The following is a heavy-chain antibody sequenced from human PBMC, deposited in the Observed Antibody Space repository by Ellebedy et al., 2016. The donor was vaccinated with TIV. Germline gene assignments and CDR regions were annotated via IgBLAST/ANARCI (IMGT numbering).Heavy chain of an antibody. D-gene: IGHD3-10*01. V-gene: IGHV3-53*01. CDR1: GVTVSNNY. CDR3: ASSRYHYYVGNTIFAY. Sequence: GESLKISCAASGVTVSNNYMCWVRQAPGKGLEWVALIYSGGQTNYADSVKGRFTISRDSSKNTLYLQMNSLRAEDTAVYYCASSRYHYYVGNTIFAYWGQGTLVTVSS. CDR2: IYSGGQT. J-gene: IGHJ4*02.